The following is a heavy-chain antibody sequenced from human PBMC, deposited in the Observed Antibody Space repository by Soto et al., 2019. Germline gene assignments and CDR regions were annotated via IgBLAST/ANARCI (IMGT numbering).Heavy chain of an antibody. V-gene: IGHV4-39*01. Sequence: SETLSLTCTVSGGSISSSSYYWGWIRQPPGKGLEWIGSIYYSGSTYYNPSLKSRVTISVDTSKNQFSLKLSSVTAADTAVYYCARRVAAAGIVGTHYYFDYWGQGTLVTVSS. J-gene: IGHJ4*02. CDR3: ARRVAAAGIVGTHYYFDY. CDR1: GGSISSSSYY. D-gene: IGHD6-13*01. CDR2: IYYSGST.